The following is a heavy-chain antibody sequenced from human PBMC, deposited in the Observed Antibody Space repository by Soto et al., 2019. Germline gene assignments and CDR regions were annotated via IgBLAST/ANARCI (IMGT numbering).Heavy chain of an antibody. D-gene: IGHD1-20*01. V-gene: IGHV4-59*02. Sequence: PSETLSLTCTVSGASVTGFYWSWIRQPPGKGLEWIGYVFHSGSSNYNPSLKSRVTISVDTSKSQISLRLTSVTAADTAVYYCATSQKGYNWNYFDHWGQGALVTVSS. CDR3: ATSQKGYNWNYFDH. J-gene: IGHJ4*02. CDR2: VFHSGSS. CDR1: GASVTGFY.